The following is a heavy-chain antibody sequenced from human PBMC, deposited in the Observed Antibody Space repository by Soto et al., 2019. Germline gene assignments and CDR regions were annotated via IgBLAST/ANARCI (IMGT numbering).Heavy chain of an antibody. V-gene: IGHV4-30-2*01. Sequence: SETLSLTCAVSGGSISSGGYSWSWIRQPPGKGLEWIGYIYHSGSTYYNPSLKSRVTISVDRSKNQFSLKLSSVTAADTAVYYCARVYYYDSSGYYFDYWGQGTLVTVSS. CDR1: GGSISSGGYS. D-gene: IGHD3-22*01. CDR3: ARVYYYDSSGYYFDY. J-gene: IGHJ4*02. CDR2: IYHSGST.